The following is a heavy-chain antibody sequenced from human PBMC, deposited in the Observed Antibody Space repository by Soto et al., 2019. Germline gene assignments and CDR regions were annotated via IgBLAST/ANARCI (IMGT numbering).Heavy chain of an antibody. V-gene: IGHV4-31*03. J-gene: IGHJ5*02. Sequence: SSETLSLTCTVSGGSISSGGYYWSWIRQHPGKGLEWIGYIYYSGSTYYNPSLKSRVTISVDTSKNQFSLKLSSVTAADTAVYYCARDRDYDTRFDPWGQEPWSPSPQ. D-gene: IGHD3-22*01. CDR1: GGSISSGGYY. CDR3: ARDRDYDTRFDP. CDR2: IYYSGST.